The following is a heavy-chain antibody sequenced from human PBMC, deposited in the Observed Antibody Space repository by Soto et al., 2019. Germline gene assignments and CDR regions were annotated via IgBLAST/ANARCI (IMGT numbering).Heavy chain of an antibody. D-gene: IGHD2-21*01. V-gene: IGHV3-21*01. CDR2: ISSSSSYI. Sequence: GGSMRLSCAASGVTFISYSMNWVRQAPGKGLEWVSSISSSSSYIYYADSVKGRFTISRDNAKNSLYLQMNSLRAEDTAVYYCARQSYSGAARFDYWGQGTVVTVSS. CDR1: GVTFISYS. CDR3: ARQSYSGAARFDY. J-gene: IGHJ4*02.